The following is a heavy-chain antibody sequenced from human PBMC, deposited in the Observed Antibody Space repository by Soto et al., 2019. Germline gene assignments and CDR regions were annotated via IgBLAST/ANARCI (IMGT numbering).Heavy chain of an antibody. CDR2: ISYDGSNK. CDR1: GFTFSSYG. Sequence: GGSLRLSCAASGFTFSSYGMHWVRQAPGKGLEWVAVISYDGSNKYYADSVKGRFTISRDNSKNTLYLQMNSLRAEDTAVYYCAKDDSGYYGSGSYQDYWGQGTLVTVSS. CDR3: AKDDSGYYGSGSYQDY. V-gene: IGHV3-30*18. J-gene: IGHJ4*02. D-gene: IGHD3-10*01.